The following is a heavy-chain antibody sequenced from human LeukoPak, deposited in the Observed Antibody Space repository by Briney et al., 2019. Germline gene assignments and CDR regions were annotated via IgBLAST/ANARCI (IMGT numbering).Heavy chain of an antibody. CDR3: AKGLRYCSGTSCYEASGMDV. Sequence: PGGSLRLSCAASGFTFYSYRMLGLPQAPGKGLEGGAAITCDGRDGYHADSVKGRFTIPKDNSKNTLPLQMNSLRAEDTAVFFCAKGLRYCSGTSCYEASGMDVWGEGTTVTVSS. J-gene: IGHJ6*04. V-gene: IGHV3-30*18. CDR2: ITCDGRDG. D-gene: IGHD2-2*01. CDR1: GFTFYSYR.